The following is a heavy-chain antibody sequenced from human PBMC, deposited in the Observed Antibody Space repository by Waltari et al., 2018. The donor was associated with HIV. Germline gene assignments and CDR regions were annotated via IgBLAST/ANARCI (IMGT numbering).Heavy chain of an antibody. J-gene: IGHJ4*02. CDR1: GYTFPSCD. CDR2: VNHYSGNT. D-gene: IGHD2-15*01. Sequence: QVQLVQSGAEVRKPGASVKVSCKASGYTFPSCDVNWVLQAPGLGIEWMGWVNHYSGNTGYAKNFQGRVTMTRNTSISTAYMELSGLRSEDTAVYYCARGAPGHYCSGGSCPYFDYWGQGSLVTVSS. V-gene: IGHV1-8*02. CDR3: ARGAPGHYCSGGSCPYFDY.